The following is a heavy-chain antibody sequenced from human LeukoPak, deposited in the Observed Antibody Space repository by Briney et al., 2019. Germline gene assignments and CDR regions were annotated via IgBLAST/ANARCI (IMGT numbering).Heavy chain of an antibody. CDR1: GFTFSNYN. Sequence: GGSLRLSCAASGFTFSNYNMNWVRQAPGKGLEWVSIIYGGESTYYADSVKGRFTISRDNSKNTLNLQMNTLKAEDAAIYYCARVMADDNGIDYWGQGTLVTVSS. D-gene: IGHD1-1*01. J-gene: IGHJ4*02. CDR3: ARVMADDNGIDY. CDR2: IYGGEST. V-gene: IGHV3-66*01.